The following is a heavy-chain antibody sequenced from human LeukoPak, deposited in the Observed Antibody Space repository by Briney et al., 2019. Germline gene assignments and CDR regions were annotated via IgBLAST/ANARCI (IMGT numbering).Heavy chain of an antibody. Sequence: SETLSLTCTVSGGSISSYYWSWIRQPPGKGLEWIGYIYYSGSTNYNPSLKSRVTISVDTSKNQFSLNLTSVTAADTATYYCARETSLPGFASGLGFNYRGQGILVTVSS. J-gene: IGHJ4*02. D-gene: IGHD6-19*01. V-gene: IGHV4-59*01. CDR3: ARETSLPGFASGLGFNY. CDR1: GGSISSYY. CDR2: IYYSGST.